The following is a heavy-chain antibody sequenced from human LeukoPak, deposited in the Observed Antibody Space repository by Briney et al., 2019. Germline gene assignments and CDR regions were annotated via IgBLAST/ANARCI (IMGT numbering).Heavy chain of an antibody. CDR2: IYTSGST. CDR1: GGSISSYY. CDR3: ARDGEGYCRSTSCYEAWFDP. J-gene: IGHJ5*02. V-gene: IGHV4-4*07. D-gene: IGHD2-2*01. Sequence: PSETLSLTCTVSGGSISSYYWSWIRQPAGKGLEWIGRIYTSGSTNYNPSLKSRVTMSVDTSKNQFSLKLSSVTAADTAVYYCARDGEGYCRSTSCYEAWFDPWGQGTLVTVSS.